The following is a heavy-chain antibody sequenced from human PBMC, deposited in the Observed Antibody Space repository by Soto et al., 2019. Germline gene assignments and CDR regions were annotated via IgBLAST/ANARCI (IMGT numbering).Heavy chain of an antibody. CDR2: LGAARDP. Sequence: EVQLVESEGGSVQPGESLRLSCAASGFSIRDYDMHWVRQRKGKGLEWVSALGAARDPYYVGSVKGRFSVSRDNAQNSLFLQMNNLRVDDTAVYFCARAYLGRLPRRAVYYYAMDVWGRGTTVTVSS. CDR3: ARAYLGRLPRRAVYYYAMDV. D-gene: IGHD1-26*01. CDR1: GFSIRDYD. V-gene: IGHV3-13*05. J-gene: IGHJ6*02.